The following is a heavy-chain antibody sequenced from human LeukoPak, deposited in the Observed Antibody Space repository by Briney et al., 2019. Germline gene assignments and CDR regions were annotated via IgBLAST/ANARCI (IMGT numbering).Heavy chain of an antibody. D-gene: IGHD4-23*01. CDR2: IYSGGTT. J-gene: IGHJ3*02. CDR1: GFTVSNNH. CDR3: ARDADYGGSPDAFDI. Sequence: GGSLRLSCAASGFTVSNNHMSWVRQAPGKGLNWVSIIYSGGTTYYADSVKGRFTISRDNSKNTLYLQMNSLRAEDTAAYYCARDADYGGSPDAFDIWGRGTIVTVSS. V-gene: IGHV3-53*01.